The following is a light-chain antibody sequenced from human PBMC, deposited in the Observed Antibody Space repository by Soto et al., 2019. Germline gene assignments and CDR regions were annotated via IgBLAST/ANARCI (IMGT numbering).Light chain of an antibody. V-gene: IGLV2-8*01. CDR2: DVN. CDR3: SSYSFTNNLV. CDR1: SXDVGSYDY. Sequence: QSVLTQPPSASGSPGQSVTISCTGTSXDVGSYDYVSWYQQHPGKAPKLIIYDVNKWPAGVPDRFSGSKSGNTASLTVFGLRADDEADYYCSSYSFTNNLVFGTGTKVTVL. J-gene: IGLJ1*01.